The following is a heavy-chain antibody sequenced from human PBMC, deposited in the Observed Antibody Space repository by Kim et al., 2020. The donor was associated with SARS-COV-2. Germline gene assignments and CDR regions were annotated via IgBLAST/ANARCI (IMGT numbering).Heavy chain of an antibody. V-gene: IGHV4-39*01. Sequence: QALKGRVTISVDTSKTQFSLKLSSVTAADTAVYYCARRSITGTTFDWFDPWGQGTLVTVSS. CDR3: ARRSITGTTFDWFDP. J-gene: IGHJ5*02. D-gene: IGHD1-7*01.